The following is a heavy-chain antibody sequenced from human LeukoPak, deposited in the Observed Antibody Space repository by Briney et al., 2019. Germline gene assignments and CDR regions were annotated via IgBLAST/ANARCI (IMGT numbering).Heavy chain of an antibody. Sequence: SGPTLVKPTQTLTLTCSFSGFSLSTSGVGVGWIRQPPGKALEWLALIYWDDDKRYSPSLKSRLTITKDTSKNQVVLTMTNMDVVDTATYYCAHSPYSSGWYLAGFDPWGQGTLVTVSS. CDR2: IYWDDDK. J-gene: IGHJ5*02. CDR3: AHSPYSSGWYLAGFDP. CDR1: GFSLSTSGVG. D-gene: IGHD6-19*01. V-gene: IGHV2-5*02.